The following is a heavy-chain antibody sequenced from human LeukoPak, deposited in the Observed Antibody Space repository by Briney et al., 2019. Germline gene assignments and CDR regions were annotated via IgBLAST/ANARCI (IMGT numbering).Heavy chain of an antibody. V-gene: IGHV4-59*01. Sequence: SETLSLTCTVSGGSITSYFWSWIRQPPGKGLEWIAYIHYSEHTNYNPSLKSRVTISVDTSKNQVSLMLSSVTAADTAVHYCARDRRREQLHAFDVWGQGTMVTVSS. CDR1: GGSITSYF. CDR3: ARDRRREQLHAFDV. D-gene: IGHD1/OR15-1a*01. J-gene: IGHJ3*01. CDR2: IHYSEHT.